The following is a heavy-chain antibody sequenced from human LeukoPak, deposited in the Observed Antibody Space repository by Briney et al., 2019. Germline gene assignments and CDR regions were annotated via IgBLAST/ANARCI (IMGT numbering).Heavy chain of an antibody. D-gene: IGHD6-6*01. CDR2: IRYDGSNK. J-gene: IGHJ6*03. V-gene: IGHV3-30*02. CDR1: GFTFSSYG. CDR3: AKDPQDSSSSTYYYYYMDV. Sequence: GGSLRLSCAASGFTFSSYGMHWVRQAPGKGLEWVAFIRYDGSNKYYADSVKGRFTISRDNSKNTLYLQMNSLRAEDTAVYYCAKDPQDSSSSTYYYYYMDVWGKGTTVTVSS.